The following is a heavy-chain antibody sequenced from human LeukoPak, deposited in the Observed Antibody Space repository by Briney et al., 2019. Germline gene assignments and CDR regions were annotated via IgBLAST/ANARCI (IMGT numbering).Heavy chain of an antibody. CDR1: GGSFSSDH. J-gene: IGHJ3*02. Sequence: SSETLSLTCAVYGGSFSSDHWNWIRQPPGKGLEWIGCIYYSGSTYYNPSLKSRVTISVDMSKSQFSLRLTSVTAADTAVYYCARKNDFDIWGQGTLVTVSS. CDR3: ARKNDFDI. CDR2: IYYSGST. D-gene: IGHD2/OR15-2a*01. V-gene: IGHV4-59*01.